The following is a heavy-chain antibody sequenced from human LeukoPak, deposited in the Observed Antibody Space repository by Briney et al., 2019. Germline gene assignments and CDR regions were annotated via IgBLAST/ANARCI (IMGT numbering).Heavy chain of an antibody. CDR2: IIPIFGSA. J-gene: IGHJ4*02. Sequence: GASVKVSCKASGGTFSSYAISWVRQAPGQGLEWMGGIIPIFGSANYAQKFQGRVTITADESTSTAYMELSSLRSEDTAVYYCAGAVTVTTGPLGYWGQGTLVTVSS. V-gene: IGHV1-69*13. D-gene: IGHD4-17*01. CDR3: AGAVTVTTGPLGY. CDR1: GGTFSSYA.